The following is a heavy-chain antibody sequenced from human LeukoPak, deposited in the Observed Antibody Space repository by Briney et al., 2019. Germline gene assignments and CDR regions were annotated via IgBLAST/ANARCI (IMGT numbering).Heavy chain of an antibody. D-gene: IGHD2-8*01. CDR3: ARVLGCTNGVCHDAFDI. V-gene: IGHV3-48*04. CDR1: GFTFSSYS. CDR2: ISSSSSII. J-gene: IGHJ3*02. Sequence: GGSLRLSCAASGFTFSSYSMNWVRQAPGKGLEWVSYISSSSSIIYYADSVKGRFTISRDNAKKSLYLQMNSLRAEDTAVYFCARVLGCTNGVCHDAFDIWGQGTVVTVSS.